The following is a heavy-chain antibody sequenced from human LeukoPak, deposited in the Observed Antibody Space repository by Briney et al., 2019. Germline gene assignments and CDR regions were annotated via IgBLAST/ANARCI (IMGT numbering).Heavy chain of an antibody. V-gene: IGHV3-30*03. D-gene: IGHD6-13*01. CDR1: GFTFSSYG. Sequence: GRSLRLSCAASGFTFSSYGMHWVRQAPGKGLEWVAVISNDGSNKYYADSVKGRFTISRDNSKNTLYLQMNSLRAEDTAVYYCASEDYSSSWYGSYYYGMDVWGKGTTVTVSS. J-gene: IGHJ6*04. CDR2: ISNDGSNK. CDR3: ASEDYSSSWYGSYYYGMDV.